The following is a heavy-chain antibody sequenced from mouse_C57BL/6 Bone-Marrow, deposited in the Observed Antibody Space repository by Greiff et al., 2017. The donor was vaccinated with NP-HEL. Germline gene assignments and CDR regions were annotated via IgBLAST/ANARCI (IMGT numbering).Heavy chain of an antibody. CDR1: GFNITDDY. Sequence: LVESGAELVRPGASVKLSCTASGFNITDDYMHWVKQRPEQGLEWIGWIDPENGDTEYASKFQGKATITADKSSNKAYLPLSSLTSEDSAVYYCTCITTDPFCYFDVWGTGTTVTVSS. V-gene: IGHV14-4*01. CDR3: TCITTDPFCYFDV. J-gene: IGHJ1*03. D-gene: IGHD1-1*01. CDR2: IDPENGDT.